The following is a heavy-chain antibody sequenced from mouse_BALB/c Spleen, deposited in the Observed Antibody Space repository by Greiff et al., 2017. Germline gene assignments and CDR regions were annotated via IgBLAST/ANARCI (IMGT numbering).Heavy chain of an antibody. V-gene: IGHV2-6-2*01. CDR1: GFSLTSYG. CDR3: ARHPLGRGGYYAMDY. Sequence: VQRVESGPDLVAPSQSLSITCTVSGFSLTSYGVHWVRQPPGKGLEWLVVIWSDGSTTYNSALKSRLSISKDNSKSQVFLKMNSLQTDDTAMYYCARHPLGRGGYYAMDYWGQGTSVTVSS. D-gene: IGHD4-1*01. J-gene: IGHJ4*01. CDR2: IWSDGST.